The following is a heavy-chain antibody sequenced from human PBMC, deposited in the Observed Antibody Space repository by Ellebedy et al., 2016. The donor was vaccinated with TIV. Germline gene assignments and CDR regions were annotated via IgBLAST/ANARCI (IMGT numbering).Heavy chain of an antibody. CDR3: ARLYYDFWSGYSDY. CDR1: GYTFTSYA. D-gene: IGHD3-3*01. V-gene: IGHV1-18*01. CDR2: ISAYNGNT. J-gene: IGHJ4*02. Sequence: ASVKVSCKASGYTFTSYAISWVRQAPGQGLEWMGWISAYNGNTNYAQKLQGRVTMTTDTSTSTAYMELRSLRSDDTAVYYCARLYYDFWSGYSDYWGQGTLVTVSS.